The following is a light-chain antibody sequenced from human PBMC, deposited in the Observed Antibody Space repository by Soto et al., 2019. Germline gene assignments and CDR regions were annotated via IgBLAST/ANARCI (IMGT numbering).Light chain of an antibody. Sequence: DIVMTQSPDSLAVSLGERATINCKSSQSGLYSSNNKNYLAWYQQKPGQPPKLLIYWASTRESGVPDRFSGSGSGTDFTLIISSLQAEDVAVYYCQQYYSPWTFGQGTRVEIK. CDR1: QSGLYSSNNKNY. V-gene: IGKV4-1*01. CDR2: WAS. J-gene: IGKJ1*01. CDR3: QQYYSPWT.